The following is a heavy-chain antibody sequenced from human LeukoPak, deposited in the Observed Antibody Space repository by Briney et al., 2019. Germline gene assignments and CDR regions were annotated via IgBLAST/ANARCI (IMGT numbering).Heavy chain of an antibody. J-gene: IGHJ4*02. D-gene: IGHD2-8*01. CDR1: GFTFSTYA. CDR3: AKDRSDNNTWYAGSH. CDR2: ISGSGYST. V-gene: IGHV3-23*01. Sequence: GGSLRLSCAASGFTFSTYAMSWVRQAPGKGLEWVSGISGSGYSTYYADSVKGRFTISRDNSKNTLHLQMNSLRAEDTAVYYCAKDRSDNNTWYAGSHWGQGTLVTVSS.